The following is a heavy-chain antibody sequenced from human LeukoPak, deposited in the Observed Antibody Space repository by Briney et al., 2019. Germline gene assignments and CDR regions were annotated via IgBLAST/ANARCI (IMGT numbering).Heavy chain of an antibody. CDR1: GFTFSSYG. CDR3: AKDLLYYSYGYRSGIDY. D-gene: IGHD5-18*01. V-gene: IGHV3-33*06. J-gene: IGHJ4*02. CDR2: IWYDGSNK. Sequence: PGRSLRLSCAASGFTFSSYGMHWVRQAPGKGLEWVAVIWYDGSNKYYADSVKGRFTISRDNSKNTLYLQMNSLRAEDTAVYYCAKDLLYYSYGYRSGIDYWGQGTLVTVSS.